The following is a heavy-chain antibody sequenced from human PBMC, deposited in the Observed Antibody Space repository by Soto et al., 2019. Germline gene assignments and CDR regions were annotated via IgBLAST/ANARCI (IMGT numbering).Heavy chain of an antibody. J-gene: IGHJ3*02. V-gene: IGHV4-59*01. CDR3: ARTDYYYDVSGYAPDAFDI. D-gene: IGHD3-22*01. CDR1: GGSISSSY. CDR2: IYYSGST. Sequence: PSETLSLTCTVSGGSISSSYWSWIRQPPGKGLEWIGYIYYSGSTNYNPSLKSRVTISVDTSKNQFSLRLSSVTAADTAVYYCARTDYYYDVSGYAPDAFDIWGQGTMVTVSS.